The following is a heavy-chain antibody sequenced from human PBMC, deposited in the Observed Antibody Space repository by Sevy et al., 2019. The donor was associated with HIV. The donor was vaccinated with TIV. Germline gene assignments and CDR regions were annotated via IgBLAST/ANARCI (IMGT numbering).Heavy chain of an antibody. D-gene: IGHD3-22*01. V-gene: IGHV3-66*01. Sequence: GGSLRLSCAASGFSVSGNYMSWVRQAPGKGLEWVSGIFSGGNTHFADSVKGRFTISRDNSKNTLYLQMNSLSAEDTAVYYCARAVEDYSDSSAWDWYFDLWGRSTLVTVSS. CDR2: IFSGGNT. CDR1: GFSVSGNY. J-gene: IGHJ2*01. CDR3: ARAVEDYSDSSAWDWYFDL.